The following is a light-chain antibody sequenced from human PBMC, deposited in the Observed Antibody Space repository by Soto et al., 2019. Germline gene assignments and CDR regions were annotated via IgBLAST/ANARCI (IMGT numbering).Light chain of an antibody. J-gene: IGKJ1*01. CDR3: QQYGSSSWT. CDR2: GAS. V-gene: IGKV3-20*01. Sequence: EIVLTKARGTLSLSPGERASLPCRSSQSVSSSYLAWYQQKPGQAPRLLIYGASSRATGIPDRFSGSGSGTDFTLTISRLEPEDFAVYYCQQYGSSSWTFGQGTKVDIK. CDR1: QSVSSSY.